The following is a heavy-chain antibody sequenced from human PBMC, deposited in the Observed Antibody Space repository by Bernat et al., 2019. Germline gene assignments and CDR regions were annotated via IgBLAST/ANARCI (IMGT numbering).Heavy chain of an antibody. J-gene: IGHJ6*03. D-gene: IGHD3-16*01. CDR3: ERGGDHYYHYMDV. CDR2: ASGTGSYI. CDR1: GFTFNNYY. Sequence: EVQLVESGGGLVKPGGSLRLSCSASGFTFNNYYINWGRQAPGKGLEWVSSASGTGSYIYYADSVKGRFTISRDNTNNFVYLQMNSLTAEDTAVYYCERGGDHYYHYMDVWGKGTTVTVSS. V-gene: IGHV3-21*01.